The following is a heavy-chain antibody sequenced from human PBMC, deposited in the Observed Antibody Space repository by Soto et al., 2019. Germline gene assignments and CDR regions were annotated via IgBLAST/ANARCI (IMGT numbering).Heavy chain of an antibody. D-gene: IGHD5-18*01. V-gene: IGHV4-39*01. Sequence: SETLSLPCTVSGGSISSSSYYWGWIRQPPGKWLEWIGSIYYSGSTYYNPSLKSRVTLSVEISMNQFSPKLSSVTAADTPVYYCARHQPRGYSYGFGLDYCGQRTLVTASS. CDR3: ARHQPRGYSYGFGLDY. CDR1: GGSISSSSYY. J-gene: IGHJ4*02. CDR2: IYYSGST.